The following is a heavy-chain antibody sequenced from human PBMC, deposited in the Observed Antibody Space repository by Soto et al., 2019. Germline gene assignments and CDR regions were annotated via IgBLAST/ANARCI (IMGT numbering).Heavy chain of an antibody. CDR1: GFTFSSYS. Sequence: GSLRLSCAASGFTFSSYSMNWVRQAPGKGLEWVSSISSSSSYIYYADSVKGRFTISRDNAKNSLYLQMNSLRAEDTAVYYCARSGERYYDILTGPEEGFNWFDPWGQGTRGTVS. CDR2: ISSSSSYI. J-gene: IGHJ5*02. CDR3: ARSGERYYDILTGPEEGFNWFDP. V-gene: IGHV3-21*01. D-gene: IGHD3-9*01.